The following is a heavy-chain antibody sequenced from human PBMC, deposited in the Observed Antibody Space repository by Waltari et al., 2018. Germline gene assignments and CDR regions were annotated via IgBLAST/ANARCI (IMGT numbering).Heavy chain of an antibody. D-gene: IGHD1-1*01. Sequence: QVQLVESGGGVVQPGGSLRLTCEASGFNFLSYDMHWVRQSPGKGLEWVAFVVSDGSNEYYEDSVRGRFTISRDNAKKSLHLHMKSLRDDDTAVYYCARQLIRGLPGTTGETWFDYWGQGALVTVSS. CDR3: ARQLIRGLPGTTGETWFDY. V-gene: IGHV3-30*02. J-gene: IGHJ4*02. CDR1: GFNFLSYD. CDR2: VVSDGSNE.